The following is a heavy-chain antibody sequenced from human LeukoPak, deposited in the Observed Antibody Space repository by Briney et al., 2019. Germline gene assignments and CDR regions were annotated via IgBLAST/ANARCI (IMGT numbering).Heavy chain of an antibody. CDR2: IDNSGTYI. CDR3: ARRAGAYSHPYDY. Sequence: GGSLRLSCTASGFTFTTYSMDWVRQAPGKGLEWVSSIDNSGTYIYYADSVKGRFTISRDNSKNTLYLQMNSLRAEDTAVYYCARRAGAYSHPYDYWGQGTLVTVSS. CDR1: GFTFTTYS. D-gene: IGHD4/OR15-4a*01. V-gene: IGHV3-21*04. J-gene: IGHJ4*02.